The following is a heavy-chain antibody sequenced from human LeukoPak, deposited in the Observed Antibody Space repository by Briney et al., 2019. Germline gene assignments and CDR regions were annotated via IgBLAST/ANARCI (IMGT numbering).Heavy chain of an antibody. J-gene: IGHJ5*02. Sequence: GGSLRLSCAASGFTFDDYGMSWVRQAPGKGLEWVSGINWNGGSTGYADSVKGRFTISRDNAKNPLYLQMNSLRAEDTALYYCARVVAAAGTDWFDPWGQGTLVTVSS. CDR1: GFTFDDYG. D-gene: IGHD6-13*01. CDR3: ARVVAAAGTDWFDP. CDR2: INWNGGST. V-gene: IGHV3-20*04.